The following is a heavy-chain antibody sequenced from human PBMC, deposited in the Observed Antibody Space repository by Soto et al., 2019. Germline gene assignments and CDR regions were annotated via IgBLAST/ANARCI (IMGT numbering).Heavy chain of an antibody. CDR2: IIPIFGTA. CDR1: GGTFSSYA. Sequence: GASVKVSGKASGGTFSSYAIRWVRQAPGQGLEWMGGIIPIFGTANYAQKFQGRVTITADESTSTAYMELSSLRSEDTAVYYCARGGYYYGSGTLAYYGMDVWGQGTTVTVSS. V-gene: IGHV1-69*13. CDR3: ARGGYYYGSGTLAYYGMDV. D-gene: IGHD3-10*01. J-gene: IGHJ6*02.